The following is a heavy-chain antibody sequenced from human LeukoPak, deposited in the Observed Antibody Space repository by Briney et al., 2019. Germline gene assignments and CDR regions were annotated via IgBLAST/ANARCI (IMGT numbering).Heavy chain of an antibody. CDR2: ISGSGGST. V-gene: IGHV3-23*01. CDR3: AKMCRSSSLYYFDY. CDR1: GFTFDDYA. D-gene: IGHD6-13*01. Sequence: GGSLRLSCAASGFTFDDYAMSWVRQAPGKGLEWVSAISGSGGSTYYADSVKGRFTISRDNSKNTLYLQMNSLRAEDTAVYYCAKMCRSSSLYYFDYWGQGTLVTVSS. J-gene: IGHJ4*02.